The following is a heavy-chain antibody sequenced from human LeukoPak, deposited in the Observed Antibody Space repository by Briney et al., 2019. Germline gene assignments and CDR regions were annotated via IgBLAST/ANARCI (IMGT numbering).Heavy chain of an antibody. CDR2: IYYSGST. CDR3: ARYDYGDCWFDP. V-gene: IGHV4-59*01. D-gene: IGHD4-17*01. Sequence: SETLSLTCTVSGGSISSYCWSWIRQPPGKGLEWIGYIYYSGSTYYNPSLKSRVTISVDTSKNQFSLKLSSVTAADTAVYYCARYDYGDCWFDPWGQGTLVTVSS. J-gene: IGHJ5*02. CDR1: GGSISSYC.